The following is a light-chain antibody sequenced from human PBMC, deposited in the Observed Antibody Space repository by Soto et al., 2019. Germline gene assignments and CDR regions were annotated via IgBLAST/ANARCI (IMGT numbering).Light chain of an antibody. CDR3: QVWDSSSDPWV. CDR2: YDS. CDR1: NIGSKS. V-gene: IGLV3-21*04. Sequence: YELTQPPSVSVAPGKTARITCGGNNIGSKSVHWYQQKPGQAPVLVIYYDSDRPSGIPERFSGSNSGNTATLTISRVEAGDEADYYCQVWDSSSDPWVFGGGTKLTVL. J-gene: IGLJ3*02.